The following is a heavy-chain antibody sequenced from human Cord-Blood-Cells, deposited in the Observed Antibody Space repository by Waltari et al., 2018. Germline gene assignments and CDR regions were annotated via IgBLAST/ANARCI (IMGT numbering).Heavy chain of an antibody. V-gene: IGHV3-33*01. CDR1: GVTFRSYG. CDR3: AREWELDY. Sequence: QVQLVESGGGVVQPGRSLRLSCAASGVTFRSYGMHWVRQAPGKGLEWVAVIWYDGSNKYYADSVKGRFTISRDNSKNTLYLQMNSLRAEDTAVYYCAREWELDYWGQGTLVTVSS. J-gene: IGHJ4*02. D-gene: IGHD1-26*01. CDR2: IWYDGSNK.